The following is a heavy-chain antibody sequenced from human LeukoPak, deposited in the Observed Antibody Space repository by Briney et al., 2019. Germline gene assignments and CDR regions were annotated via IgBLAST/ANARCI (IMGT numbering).Heavy chain of an antibody. J-gene: IGHJ4*02. V-gene: IGHV3-49*05. CDR3: TKFGAYYFDNSAFESFDY. D-gene: IGHD3-22*01. CDR1: GFRFGDYA. CDR2: IGSKPYGETA. Sequence: KPGGSLRLSCSGSGFRFGDYAINWFRQTPGKGLESVGFIGSKPYGETADYAASVRGRFIISRDGSKSIAYLQMNSLKPEDTAVYYCTKFGAYYFDNSAFESFDYWGQGTLVTVSS.